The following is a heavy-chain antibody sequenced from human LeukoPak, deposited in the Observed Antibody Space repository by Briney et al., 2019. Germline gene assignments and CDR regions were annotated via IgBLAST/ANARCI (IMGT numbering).Heavy chain of an antibody. CDR2: IYTSGST. J-gene: IGHJ6*03. V-gene: IGHV4-4*09. CDR3: ARFRDTDYYMDV. Sequence: PSETLSLTCTVSGGSISSYYWSWIRQPPGKGLEWIGYIYTSGSTNYNPSLKSRVTISVDTSKNQFSLKLSSVTAADTAVYYCARFRDTDYYMDVWGKGTTVTVSS. CDR1: GGSISSYY.